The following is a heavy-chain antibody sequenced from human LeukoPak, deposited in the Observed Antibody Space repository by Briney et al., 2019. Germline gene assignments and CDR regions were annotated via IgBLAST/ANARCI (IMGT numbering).Heavy chain of an antibody. CDR3: ARGVARKHYYDSSGYLEYFQH. D-gene: IGHD3-22*01. J-gene: IGHJ1*01. V-gene: IGHV1-69*13. CDR1: DYTFTNYG. Sequence: ASVKVSCKASDYTFTNYGITWVRQAPGQGLEWMGGIIPMFGTTNFAQKFQGRVTITADESTSTAYMELSSLRSEDTAVYYCARGVARKHYYDSSGYLEYFQHWGQGTLVTVSS. CDR2: IIPMFGTT.